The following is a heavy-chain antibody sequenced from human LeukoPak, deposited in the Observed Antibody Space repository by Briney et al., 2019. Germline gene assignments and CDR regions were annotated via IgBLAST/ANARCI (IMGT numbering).Heavy chain of an antibody. CDR2: INPHDGDT. V-gene: IGHV1-2*02. CDR3: ATVRDIVVGGGPYYFDY. J-gene: IGHJ4*02. D-gene: IGHD2-15*01. Sequence: ASVKVSCKASGYTFIGYYLHWVRQAPGQGLEWMGWINPHDGDTNYAQKFQGRVTMTRDTSITTAYMELSRLKSDDTAVYYCATVRDIVVGGGPYYFDYWGQGTLVTVSS. CDR1: GYTFIGYY.